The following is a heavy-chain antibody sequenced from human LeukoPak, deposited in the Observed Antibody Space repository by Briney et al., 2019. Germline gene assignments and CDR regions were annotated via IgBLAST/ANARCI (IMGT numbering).Heavy chain of an antibody. CDR1: GFTFSSYA. D-gene: IGHD5-12*01. J-gene: IGHJ6*02. CDR2: ISYDGSNK. Sequence: GGSLRLSCAASGFTFSSYAMHWVRQAPGMGLEWVAVISYDGSNKYYADSVKGRSTISRDNSKNTLYLQMNSLRAEDTAVYYCARDFRLKRTSDSIVATIAKRYYYYGMDVWGQGTTVTVSS. V-gene: IGHV3-30*04. CDR3: ARDFRLKRTSDSIVATIAKRYYYYGMDV.